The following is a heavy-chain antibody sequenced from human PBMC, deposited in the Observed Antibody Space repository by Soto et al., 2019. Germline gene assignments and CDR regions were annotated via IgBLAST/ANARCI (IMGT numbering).Heavy chain of an antibody. V-gene: IGHV1-69*02. CDR3: ARVHDSSGGTPGHDAFDI. CDR2: IIPILGIA. D-gene: IGHD3-22*01. Sequence: ASVKVSCKASGGTFSSYTISWVRQAPGQGLEWMGRIIPILGIANYAQKFQGRVTITADKSTSTAYMELSSLRSEDTAVYYCARVHDSSGGTPGHDAFDIWGQGTMVTVSS. CDR1: GGTFSSYT. J-gene: IGHJ3*02.